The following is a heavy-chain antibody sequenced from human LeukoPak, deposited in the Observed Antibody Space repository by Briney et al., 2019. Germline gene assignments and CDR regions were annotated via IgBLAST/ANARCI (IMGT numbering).Heavy chain of an antibody. J-gene: IGHJ5*02. D-gene: IGHD2-15*01. CDR1: GFAVSGNY. Sequence: QPGRSLRLSCAASGFAVSGNYMSWVRQAPGKGLEWVSVIYSGADTYYADSVKGRFTISRSSSHNMVYLQMNSLRAEDTAVYYCARAQYCSGGSCYSGTLGSWGQGTLVTVSS. CDR2: IYSGADT. V-gene: IGHV3-53*04. CDR3: ARAQYCSGGSCYSGTLGS.